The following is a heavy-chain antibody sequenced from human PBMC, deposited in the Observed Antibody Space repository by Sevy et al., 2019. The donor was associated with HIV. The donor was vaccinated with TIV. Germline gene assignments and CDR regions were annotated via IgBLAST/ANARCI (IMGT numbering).Heavy chain of an antibody. Sequence: SQTLSLTCAVYGGSFSGYYWSWIRQPPGKGLEWIGEINHSGSTNYNPSLKSRVTRSVDTSKNQFSLKLSSVTAADTAVYYCSRHCSGTSCSHAFDIWGQGTMVTVSS. V-gene: IGHV4-34*01. D-gene: IGHD2-2*01. CDR2: INHSGST. CDR1: GGSFSGYY. J-gene: IGHJ3*02. CDR3: SRHCSGTSCSHAFDI.